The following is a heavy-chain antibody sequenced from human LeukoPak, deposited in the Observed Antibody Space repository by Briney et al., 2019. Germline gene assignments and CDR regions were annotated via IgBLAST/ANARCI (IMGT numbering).Heavy chain of an antibody. Sequence: GSLRLSCAASGFTVSSNYMSWVRQAPGKGLEWVSVIYSGGSTYYADSVKGRFTISRDNSKNTLYLQMNSLRAEDTAVYYCARDSRTTVTNGWDFHFDYWGQGTLVTVSS. J-gene: IGHJ4*02. V-gene: IGHV3-53*01. D-gene: IGHD4-17*01. CDR2: IYSGGST. CDR3: ARDSRTTVTNGWDFHFDY. CDR1: GFTVSSNY.